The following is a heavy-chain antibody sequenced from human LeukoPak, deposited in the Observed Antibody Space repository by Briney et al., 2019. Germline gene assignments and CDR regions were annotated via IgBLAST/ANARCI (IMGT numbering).Heavy chain of an antibody. D-gene: IGHD3-22*01. J-gene: IGHJ4*02. CDR3: AKLLLD. Sequence: GGSLRLSCAASGFTLSSSAMSWVRQAPGKGLEWVSVMTEGGATYYADSVRGRFIISSDNSKNMVYLQMNSLRVDDTAVYYCAKLLLDWGQGTLVTVSS. V-gene: IGHV3-23*01. CDR2: MTEGGAT. CDR1: GFTLSSSA.